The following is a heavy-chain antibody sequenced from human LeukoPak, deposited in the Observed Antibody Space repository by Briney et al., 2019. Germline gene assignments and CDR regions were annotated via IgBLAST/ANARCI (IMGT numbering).Heavy chain of an antibody. D-gene: IGHD2-15*01. V-gene: IGHV1-2*06. CDR2: INPNSGGT. CDR3: SRGYCSGGSCYSVENWFDP. Sequence: ASVKVSCKAAGYTFTGYYMFWVRQAPGQGLEWMGRINPNSGGTNYAQKFQGRVTMTRDTSISTAYMELSRLRSDDTAVYYCSRGYCSGGSCYSVENWFDPWGQGTLVTVSS. CDR1: GYTFTGYY. J-gene: IGHJ5*02.